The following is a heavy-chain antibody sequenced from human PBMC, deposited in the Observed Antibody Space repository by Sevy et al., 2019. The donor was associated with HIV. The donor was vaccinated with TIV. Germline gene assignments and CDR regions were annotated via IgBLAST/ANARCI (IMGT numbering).Heavy chain of an antibody. J-gene: IGHJ4*02. V-gene: IGHV3-30-3*01. D-gene: IGHD6-13*01. Sequence: GGSLRLSCAASGFTFSNYAMHWVRQAPGKGLEGVAVISYDGSNKNYADSVKGRFTISRDNSKNTLYLQMNSLRAKDTAVYYCAGSSSWFDYFDYWGQGTLVTVSS. CDR2: ISYDGSNK. CDR1: GFTFSNYA. CDR3: AGSSSWFDYFDY.